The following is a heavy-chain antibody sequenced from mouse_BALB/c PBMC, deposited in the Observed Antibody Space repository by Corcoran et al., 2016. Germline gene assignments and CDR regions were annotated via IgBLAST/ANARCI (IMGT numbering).Heavy chain of an antibody. J-gene: IGHJ3*01. Sequence: EVQLQQSGPELVKPGASVKISCKTSGYTFTEYTMHWVKQSHGKSLEWIGGINPNNGGTSYNQKFKGKATLTVDKSSSTAYMELRSLTSEDSAVYYCASTYYYGSSYVWFAYWGQGTLVTVSA. CDR3: ASTYYYGSSYVWFAY. V-gene: IGHV1-18*01. CDR2: INPNNGGT. D-gene: IGHD1-1*01. CDR1: GYTFTEYT.